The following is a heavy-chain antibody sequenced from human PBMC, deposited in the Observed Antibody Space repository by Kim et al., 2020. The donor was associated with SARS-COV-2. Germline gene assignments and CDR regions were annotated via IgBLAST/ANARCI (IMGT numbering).Heavy chain of an antibody. D-gene: IGHD3-16*02. J-gene: IGHJ6*02. CDR3: AKVRPPGDYVWGSYRTSYYYGMDV. CDR1: GFTFSSYG. V-gene: IGHV3-33*06. Sequence: GGSLRLSCAASGFTFSSYGMHWVRQAPGKGLEWVAVIWYDGSNKYYADSVKGRFTISRDNSKNTLYLQMNSLRAEDTAVYYCAKVRPPGDYVWGSYRTSYYYGMDVWGQGTTVTVSS. CDR2: IWYDGSNK.